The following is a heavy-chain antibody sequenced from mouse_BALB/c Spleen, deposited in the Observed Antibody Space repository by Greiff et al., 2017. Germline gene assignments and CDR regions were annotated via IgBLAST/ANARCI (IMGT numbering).Heavy chain of an antibody. CDR2: IWSGGST. J-gene: IGHJ4*01. D-gene: IGHD1-1*01. CDR1: GFSLTSYG. CDR3: ARNYGSSLLAMDY. V-gene: IGHV2-4-1*01. Sequence: VQRVESGPGLVQPSQSLSITCTVSGFSLTSYGVHWVRQSPGKGLEWLGVIWSGGSTDYNAAFISRLSISKDNSKSQVFFKMNSLQADDTAIYYCARNYGSSLLAMDYWGQGTSVTVSS.